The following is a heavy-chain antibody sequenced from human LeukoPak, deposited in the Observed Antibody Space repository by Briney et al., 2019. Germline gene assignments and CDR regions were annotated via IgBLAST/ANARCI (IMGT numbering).Heavy chain of an antibody. Sequence: SETLSLTCSVSGGSISPYXWXXXXXXPXXXXXXXXXXXXXGXTXXXXXXXXXXXXSXXTXKNQFSLKLSSVTAADTAVYYCARDRGSAGGFDYWGQGTLVTVSS. CDR2: XXXXGXT. CDR3: ARDRGSAGGFDY. V-gene: IGHV4-59*01. J-gene: IGHJ4*02. D-gene: IGHD2-15*01. CDR1: GGSISPYX.